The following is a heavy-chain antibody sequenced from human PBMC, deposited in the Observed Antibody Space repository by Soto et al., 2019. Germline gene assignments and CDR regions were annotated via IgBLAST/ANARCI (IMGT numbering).Heavy chain of an antibody. CDR2: ISAYNGNT. D-gene: IGHD3-22*01. CDR3: AREARVTYYYDSSGYYVGWFDP. Sequence: GASVKVSCKASGYTFTSYGISWVRQAPGQGLEWMGWISAYNGNTNYAQKLQGRVTMTTDTSTSTAYMELRSLRSDDTAVYYCAREARVTYYYDSSGYYVGWFDPWGQETLVTVSS. CDR1: GYTFTSYG. V-gene: IGHV1-18*01. J-gene: IGHJ5*02.